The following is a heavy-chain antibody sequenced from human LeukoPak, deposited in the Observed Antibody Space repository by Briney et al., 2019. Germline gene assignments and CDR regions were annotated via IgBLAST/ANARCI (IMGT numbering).Heavy chain of an antibody. V-gene: IGHV4-59*01. CDR1: GGSISSYS. CDR3: ARAGPRRDGYNFSC. D-gene: IGHD5-24*01. J-gene: IGHJ4*02. Sequence: SETLSLTCTVSGGSISSYSWSWIRQPPGKRLEWIGLVYDGGSTYYKPSLKSGLTISLNTSKNQVSLNLISVTSPDTAVYYCARAGPRRDGYNFSCWGQGTLVNVSS. CDR2: VYDGGST.